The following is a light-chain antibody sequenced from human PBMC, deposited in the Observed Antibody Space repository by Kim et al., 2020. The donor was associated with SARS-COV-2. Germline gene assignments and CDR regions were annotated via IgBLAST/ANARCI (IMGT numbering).Light chain of an antibody. CDR3: NSRDSNDNVV. V-gene: IGLV3-19*01. CDR2: GKN. J-gene: IGLJ2*01. CDR1: SLRSYY. Sequence: SSELPQDPAVSVALGQTVSITCQGDSLRSYYATWYQQKPGQAPILVIYGKNNRPSGIPDRFSGSSSGNTASLTITGTQAGDEADYYCNSRDSNDNVVFGGGTKVTVL.